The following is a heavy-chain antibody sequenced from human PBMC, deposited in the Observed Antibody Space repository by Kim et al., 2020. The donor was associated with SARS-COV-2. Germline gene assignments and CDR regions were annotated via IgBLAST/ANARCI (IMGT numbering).Heavy chain of an antibody. Sequence: YAAPVKGRFTISRDDSKNTLYLQMNSLKTEDTAVYYCTTDKFEYSSSSDYWGQGTLVTVSS. J-gene: IGHJ4*02. CDR3: TTDKFEYSSSSDY. D-gene: IGHD6-6*01. V-gene: IGHV3-15*01.